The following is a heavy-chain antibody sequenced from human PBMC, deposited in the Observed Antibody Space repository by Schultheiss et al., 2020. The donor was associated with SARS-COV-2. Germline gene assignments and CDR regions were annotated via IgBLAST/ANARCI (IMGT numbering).Heavy chain of an antibody. CDR3: ARELIVVVPAAVPGWFDP. V-gene: IGHV4-61*02. CDR2: IYTSGST. CDR1: GGSISSSSYY. D-gene: IGHD2-2*01. Sequence: SETLSLTCTVSGGSISSSSYYWSWIRQPPGKGLEWIGRIYTSGSTNYNPSLKSRVTISVDTSKNQFSLKLSSVTAADTAVYYCARELIVVVPAAVPGWFDPWGQGTLVTVSS. J-gene: IGHJ5*02.